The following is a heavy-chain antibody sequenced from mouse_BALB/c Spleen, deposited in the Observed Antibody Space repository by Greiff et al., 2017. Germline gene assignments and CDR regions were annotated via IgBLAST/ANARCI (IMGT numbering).Heavy chain of an antibody. D-gene: IGHD2-3*01. CDR2: IDPANGNT. CDR1: GFNIKDTY. CDR3: AREGDGYYFDY. Sequence: EVKLVESGAELVKPGASVKLSCTASGFNIKDTYMHWVKQRPEQGLEWIGRIDPANGNTKYDPKFQGKATITADTSSNTAYLQLSSLTSEDTAVYYCAREGDGYYFDYWGQGTTLTVSS. V-gene: IGHV14-3*02. J-gene: IGHJ2*01.